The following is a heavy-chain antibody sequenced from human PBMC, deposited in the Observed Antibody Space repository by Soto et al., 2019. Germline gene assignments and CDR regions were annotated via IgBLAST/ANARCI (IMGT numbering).Heavy chain of an antibody. CDR1: GYTFTSYG. CDR3: ARPNLPSSSWNYYGMDV. CDR2: ISAYNGNT. V-gene: IGHV1-18*04. J-gene: IGHJ6*02. D-gene: IGHD6-13*01. Sequence: ASVKVSCKASGYTFTSYGISWVRQAPGQGLEWMGWISAYNGNTNYAQKFQGRVTITADESTSTAYMELSSLRSEDTAVYYCARPNLPSSSWNYYGMDVWGQGTTVTVSS.